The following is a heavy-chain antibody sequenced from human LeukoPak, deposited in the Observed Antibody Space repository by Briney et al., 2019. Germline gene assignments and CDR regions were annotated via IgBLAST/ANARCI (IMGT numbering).Heavy chain of an antibody. CDR2: IYYSGST. CDR3: ARDGTGTSLYGMDV. V-gene: IGHV4-61*01. J-gene: IGHJ6*02. Sequence: SETLSLTGTVSGGSVSSGSYYWSWIRQPPGKGLEWIGYIYYSGSTNYNPSLKSRVTISVDTSKNQFSLKLSSVTAADTAVYYCARDGTGTSLYGMDVWGQGTTVTVSS. D-gene: IGHD1-1*01. CDR1: GGSVSSGSYY.